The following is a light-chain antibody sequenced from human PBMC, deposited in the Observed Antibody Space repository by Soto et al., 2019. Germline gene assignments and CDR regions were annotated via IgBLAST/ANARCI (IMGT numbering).Light chain of an antibody. CDR1: QNINRW. CDR3: LQYNVYPLS. CDR2: KAS. J-gene: IGKJ4*01. Sequence: DIQMTQSPSTLSASVGDRVTITCRASQNINRWLAWYQQRPGKAPNLLIHKASTLEAGVPSRFSGSASGTEFTLTISSLQPDDFSVYFCLQYNVYPLSFGGGTKVEIK. V-gene: IGKV1-5*03.